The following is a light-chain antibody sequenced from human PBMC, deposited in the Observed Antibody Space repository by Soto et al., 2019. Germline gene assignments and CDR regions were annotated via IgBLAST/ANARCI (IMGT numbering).Light chain of an antibody. CDR3: QHYSDWPLT. J-gene: IGKJ4*01. V-gene: IGKV3-15*01. CDR1: QGIGTT. Sequence: EIVMTQSPATLPVSPGEGATLYCRASQGIGTTLAWYQQKPGQTPRLLIYNAYIRATGVPARFSGSASGTEFTLTISSLQSEDFAVYYCQHYSDWPLTFGGGTKVDIK. CDR2: NAY.